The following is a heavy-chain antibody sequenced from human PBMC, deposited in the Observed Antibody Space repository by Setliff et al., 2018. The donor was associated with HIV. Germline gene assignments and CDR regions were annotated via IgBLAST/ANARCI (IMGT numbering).Heavy chain of an antibody. J-gene: IGHJ6*03. V-gene: IGHV7-4-1*01. CDR2: TNTNTGNP. D-gene: IGHD3-3*01. CDR1: GYSLTSYS. CDR3: TRDHTPPPNYDFWSGQIDLRNIFYYMDV. Sequence: ASVKVSCKASGYSLTSYSINWVRQAPGQGLEWMGYTNTNTGNPTYAQGFTGRFVFSVDTPVSTAYLQIFSLKTEDTAVYYCTRDHTPPPNYDFWSGQIDLRNIFYYMDVWGTGSPVTVSS.